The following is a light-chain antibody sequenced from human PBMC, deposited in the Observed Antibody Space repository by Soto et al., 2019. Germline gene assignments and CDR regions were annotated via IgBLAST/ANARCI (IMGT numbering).Light chain of an antibody. CDR3: SSYAGSNTWV. Sequence: QSALTQPRSVSGSPGQSVTVSCTGTSSDVGAYNYVDWYQQHPDKAPKLMIQDVTQRPSGVSDRFSGSKSGNTASLTISGLQTEDEADYYCSSYAGSNTWVFGGGTQLTVL. J-gene: IGLJ3*02. CDR1: SSDVGAYNY. V-gene: IGLV2-11*01. CDR2: DVT.